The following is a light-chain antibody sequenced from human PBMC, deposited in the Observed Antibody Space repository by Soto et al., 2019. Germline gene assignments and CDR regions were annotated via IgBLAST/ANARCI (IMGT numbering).Light chain of an antibody. CDR1: QSVSHF. V-gene: IGKV3-11*01. CDR3: QQRTDWPT. J-gene: IGKJ4*01. CDR2: DTS. Sequence: EIVLTQSPATLSLSPGESATLSCRASQSVSHFLAWYQQKPGQAPRLLIYDTSSRATGIPGRFSGSGFGTDFTLTIDILEPADAAVYYCQQRTDWPTFGGGTKVEI.